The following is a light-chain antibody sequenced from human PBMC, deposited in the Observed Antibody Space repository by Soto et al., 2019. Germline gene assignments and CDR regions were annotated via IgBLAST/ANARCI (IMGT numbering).Light chain of an antibody. V-gene: IGKV3-15*01. J-gene: IGKJ1*01. CDR3: QQYNRWPAT. Sequence: EIVMTQSPATLSVSPGERVTLSCRASQSVTNSLAWYQQRPGQAPRLLIYDASTRATDFPARFTGSGYGTEFTLTISGPQSEDRAIYDCQQYNRWPATFGQGTKVAIK. CDR2: DAS. CDR1: QSVTNS.